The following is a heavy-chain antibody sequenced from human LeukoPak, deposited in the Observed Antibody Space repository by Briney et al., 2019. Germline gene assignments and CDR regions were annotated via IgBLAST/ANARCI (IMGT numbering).Heavy chain of an antibody. CDR1: GFTFSSYW. D-gene: IGHD3-10*01. V-gene: IGHV3-7*01. Sequence: GGSLRLSCAASGFTFSSYWMSWVRQAPGKGLEWVANIKQDGSEKYYVDSVKGRFIISRDNAKNSLYLQMNSLRAEDTALYYCARYYSGSRSFDYWGQGTLVTVSS. CDR3: ARYYSGSRSFDY. CDR2: IKQDGSEK. J-gene: IGHJ4*02.